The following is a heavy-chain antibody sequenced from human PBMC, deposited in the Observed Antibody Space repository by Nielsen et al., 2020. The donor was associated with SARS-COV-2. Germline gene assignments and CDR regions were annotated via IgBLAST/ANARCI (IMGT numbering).Heavy chain of an antibody. V-gene: IGHV4-39*07. D-gene: IGHD3-22*01. Sequence: WIRQPPGKGLEWIGSIYYSGSTYYNPSLKSRVTISVDTSKNQFSLKLSSVTAADTAVYYCARGYGEYYYDSSGYWGKTYYYYGMDVWGQGTTVTVSS. J-gene: IGHJ6*02. CDR3: ARGYGEYYYDSSGYWGKTYYYYGMDV. CDR2: IYYSGST.